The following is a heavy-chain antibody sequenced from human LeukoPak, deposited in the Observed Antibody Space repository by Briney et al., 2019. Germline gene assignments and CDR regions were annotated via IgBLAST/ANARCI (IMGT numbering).Heavy chain of an antibody. D-gene: IGHD2-8*01. V-gene: IGHV4-39*01. CDR2: ISYSGST. Sequence: PSETLSLTCTVPAGSISSSSNFWGWIRQPPGKGLEWIGSISYSGSTYYNPSLKSRVTISVDTSKNQFSLKLSSVTAADTAVYYCAILTPYNGGPLGDYWGQGTLVTVSS. J-gene: IGHJ4*02. CDR1: AGSISSSSNF. CDR3: AILTPYNGGPLGDY.